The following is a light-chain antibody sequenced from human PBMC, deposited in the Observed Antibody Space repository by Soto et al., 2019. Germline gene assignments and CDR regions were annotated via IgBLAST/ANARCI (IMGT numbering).Light chain of an antibody. Sequence: EVVMTQSPATLSVSPGERFTFSCSASQSVTTNLAWYHHKPVQSPRLLLYDASSRATGIPDRFSGSGSATDFTLTISRLEPEDFAVYYCQQYGSSLTFGGGTKV. V-gene: IGKV3-20*01. CDR2: DAS. CDR3: QQYGSSLT. CDR1: QSVTTN. J-gene: IGKJ4*01.